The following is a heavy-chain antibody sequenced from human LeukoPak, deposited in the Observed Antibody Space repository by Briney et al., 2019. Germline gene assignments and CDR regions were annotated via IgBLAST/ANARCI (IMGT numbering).Heavy chain of an antibody. CDR2: FGTRSTSI. CDR3: AREVSEGFDF. Sequence: GGSLRLSCTASGFTFSGYSMNWIRQAPGKGLEWVSSFGTRSTSIYHAGSVKGRFAMSRDNAKNSLYLQMNSLRAEDTAVYYCAREVSEGFDFWGQGTLVTVSS. V-gene: IGHV3-21*01. J-gene: IGHJ4*02. CDR1: GFTFSGYS. D-gene: IGHD3-22*01.